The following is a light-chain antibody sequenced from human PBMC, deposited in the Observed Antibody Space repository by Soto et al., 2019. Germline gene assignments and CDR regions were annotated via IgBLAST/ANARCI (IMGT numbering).Light chain of an antibody. CDR1: SSDVGGYNY. V-gene: IGLV2-8*01. CDR3: SSYAGSSNV. Sequence: QSALTQPPSASVSPGQSVAISCTGTSSDVGGYNYVSWYQQHPGKAPKLMIYEVNKRPSGVPDRFSGSKSGNTASLTVSGLQVEDEADYYCSSYAGSSNVFGTGTKVTVL. CDR2: EVN. J-gene: IGLJ1*01.